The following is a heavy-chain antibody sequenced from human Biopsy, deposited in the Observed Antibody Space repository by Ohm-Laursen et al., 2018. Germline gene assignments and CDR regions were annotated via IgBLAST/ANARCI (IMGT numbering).Heavy chain of an antibody. CDR1: GGPSSNYA. Sequence: VKISCKVSGGPSSNYAFSWVRQAPGQGLEWVGRIVPILGHLNYAQRFQGRVSITADESTTYVYMELSRLTSGDTAVYYCAADADGYYTEFDYWGPGTLVTVSS. CDR2: IVPILGHL. CDR3: AADADGYYTEFDY. V-gene: IGHV1-69*11. D-gene: IGHD3-3*01. J-gene: IGHJ4*02.